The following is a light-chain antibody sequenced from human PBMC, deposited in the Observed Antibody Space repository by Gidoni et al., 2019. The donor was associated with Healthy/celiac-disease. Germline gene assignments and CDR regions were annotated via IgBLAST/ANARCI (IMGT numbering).Light chain of an antibody. CDR3: QQSYSTPRT. CDR1: HSISSY. CDR2: AAS. Sequence: DIQMTQSPSSLSASVGDRVTITCRASHSISSYLNSYQQKPGKAPKLLIYAASSLHSGAPSRFSGSGSGTDFTLTIRSLQREDCATYYCQQSYSTPRTFGQGTKVEIK. V-gene: IGKV1-39*01. J-gene: IGKJ1*01.